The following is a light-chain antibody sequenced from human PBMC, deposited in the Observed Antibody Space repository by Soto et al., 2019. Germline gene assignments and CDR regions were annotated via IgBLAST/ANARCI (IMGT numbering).Light chain of an antibody. CDR1: QSVSSN. Sequence: VMTQSPATLSVSPGERATLSCRASQSVSSNLAWYQQKPGQAPRLLIYGASIRATGVPARFSGSGSGTDFTLTISSLQSEDFAIYYCQQYNNWPSMYTFGQGTKLEIK. J-gene: IGKJ2*01. V-gene: IGKV3-15*01. CDR2: GAS. CDR3: QQYNNWPSMYT.